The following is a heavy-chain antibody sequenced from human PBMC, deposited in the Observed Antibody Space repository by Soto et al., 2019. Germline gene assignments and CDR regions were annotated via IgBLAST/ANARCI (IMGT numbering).Heavy chain of an antibody. Sequence: QVRLQELGPGLVKPSETLSLTCTVSGDSIGSVKYHWGWIRQSPGKGLEWIGSMYSTGSTQYNPSLKSRVTMSVDTSTNQFSLKLRSVTAADTAIYYCARRPVRGGNSGVGFDPWGQGTLVTVSS. J-gene: IGHJ5*02. CDR2: MYSTGST. V-gene: IGHV4-39*01. D-gene: IGHD2-15*01. CDR1: GDSIGSVKYH. CDR3: ARRPVRGGNSGVGFDP.